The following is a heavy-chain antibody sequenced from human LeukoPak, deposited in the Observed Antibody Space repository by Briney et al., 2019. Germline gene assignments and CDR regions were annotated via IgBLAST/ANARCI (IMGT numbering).Heavy chain of an antibody. CDR3: TRVSIAWANLYFDY. CDR1: GYAFNDYY. Sequence: ASVKVSCKASGYAFNDYYIHWVRQAPGQGLEWLGRINPNTGGTNYAQKFQGRVTMTGDTSINTASMELTSLTSGDTAVYYCTRVSIAWANLYFDYWGLGTLVTVSS. CDR2: INPNTGGT. J-gene: IGHJ4*02. V-gene: IGHV1-2*02. D-gene: IGHD1-14*01.